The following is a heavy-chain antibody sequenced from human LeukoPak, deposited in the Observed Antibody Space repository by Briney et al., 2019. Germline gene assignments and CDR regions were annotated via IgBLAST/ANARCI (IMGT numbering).Heavy chain of an antibody. CDR2: ISYDGSNK. J-gene: IGHJ3*02. V-gene: IGHV3-30*04. CDR1: GFTFSSYA. D-gene: IGHD3-10*01. Sequence: GGSLRLSCAASGFTFSSYAMSRVRQAPGKGLEWVAVISYDGSNKYYADSVKGRFTISRDNSKNTLYLQMNSLRAEDTAVYYCARGDYYAIWGQGTMVTVSS. CDR3: ARGDYYAI.